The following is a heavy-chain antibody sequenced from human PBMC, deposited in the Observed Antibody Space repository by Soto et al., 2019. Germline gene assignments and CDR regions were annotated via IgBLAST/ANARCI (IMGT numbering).Heavy chain of an antibody. D-gene: IGHD1-26*01. Sequence: QVQLVQSGAEVKKPGASVKVSCKASGYTFTSYGISWVRQAPGQGLEWMGWISAYNGNTNYAQKLQGRVTMTTDTSTSKAYMELRSMRSNDTAVDYCARDLIGGATPPYYFDYWGQGTLVTVSS. J-gene: IGHJ4*02. V-gene: IGHV1-18*01. CDR2: ISAYNGNT. CDR3: ARDLIGGATPPYYFDY. CDR1: GYTFTSYG.